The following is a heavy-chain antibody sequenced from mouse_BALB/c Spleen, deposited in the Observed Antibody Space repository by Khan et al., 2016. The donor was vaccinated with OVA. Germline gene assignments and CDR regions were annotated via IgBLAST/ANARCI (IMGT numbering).Heavy chain of an antibody. CDR1: GYSITSDYA. V-gene: IGHV3-2*02. D-gene: IGHD1-1*01. CDR2: ISYSGRT. J-gene: IGHJ2*01. Sequence: EVQLQESGPGLVKPSQSLSLTCTVTGYSITSDYAWNWIRQFPGNKLEWVGYISYSGRTSYNPSLKSRISITRDTSKNQFFLQLSSVTTEDTATYYCARSVTITTVVATDVDYWGQGTTLTVSS. CDR3: ARSVTITTVVATDVDY.